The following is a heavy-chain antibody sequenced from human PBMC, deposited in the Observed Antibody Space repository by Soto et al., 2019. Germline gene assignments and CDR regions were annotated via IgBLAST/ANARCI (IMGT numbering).Heavy chain of an antibody. CDR1: GGSISSYY. CDR3: ARDEGYYDILPGYSKNWFDT. V-gene: IGHV4-4*07. CDR2: IYTSGST. Sequence: LSLTCTVSGGSISSYYWSWIRQPAGKGLEWIGRIYTSGSTNYNPSLKSRVTMSVDTSKNQFSLKLSSVTAADTAVYYCARDEGYYDILPGYSKNWFDTWRQGTLVTVSS. D-gene: IGHD3-9*01. J-gene: IGHJ5*02.